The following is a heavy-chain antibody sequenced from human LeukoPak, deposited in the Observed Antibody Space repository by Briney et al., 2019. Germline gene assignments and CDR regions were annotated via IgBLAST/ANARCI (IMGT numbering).Heavy chain of an antibody. CDR3: ARGKWGFGGRKRAGTQDDFWSGYENYYYYYYYMDV. J-gene: IGHJ6*03. CDR1: GGSFSGYY. V-gene: IGHV4-34*01. Sequence: PSETLSLTCAVYGGSFSGYYWSWIRQPPGKGLEWIGEINHSGSTNYNPSLKSRVTISVDTSKNQFSLKLSSVTAADTAVYYCARGKWGFGGRKRAGTQDDFWSGYENYYYYYYYMDVWGKGTTVTVSS. D-gene: IGHD3-3*01. CDR2: INHSGST.